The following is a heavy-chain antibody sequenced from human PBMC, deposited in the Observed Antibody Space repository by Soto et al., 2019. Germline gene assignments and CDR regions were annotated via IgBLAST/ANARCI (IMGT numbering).Heavy chain of an antibody. CDR2: YRCGNT. D-gene: IGHD3-3*01. CDR1: GFTVSSNY. J-gene: IGHJ6*02. V-gene: IGHV3-66*03. CDR3: ARDPGHPYCDFWTGSCPFPRPLQLLRYGMDV. Sequence: GGSLRLSCAASGFTVSSNYMSWVRQAPYRCGNTYYADCVKGRFTMSRDNSKNTLSLQMNRLRAEDTALYFCARDPGHPYCDFWTGSCPFPRPLQLLRYGMDVWGQGTTVTVSS.